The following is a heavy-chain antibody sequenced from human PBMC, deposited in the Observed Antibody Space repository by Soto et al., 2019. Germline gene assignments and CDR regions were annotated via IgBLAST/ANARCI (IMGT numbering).Heavy chain of an antibody. J-gene: IGHJ6*02. CDR2: IYYSGST. V-gene: IGHV4-39*01. CDR1: GGSISSSSYY. D-gene: IGHD6-19*01. CDR3: ARLPKEYSSGWYYYYYGMDV. Sequence: SETLSLTCTVSGGSISSSSYYWGWIRQPPGKGLEWIGSIYYSGSTYYNPSLKSRVTISVDTSKNQFSLKLSSVTAADTAVYYCARLPKEYSSGWYYYYYGMDVWGQGTTVTVSS.